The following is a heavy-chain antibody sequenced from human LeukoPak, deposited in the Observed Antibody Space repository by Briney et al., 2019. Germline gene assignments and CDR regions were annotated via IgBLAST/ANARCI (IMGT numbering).Heavy chain of an antibody. CDR3: ARSPTANIVVVPAAISQPAIHGFDY. V-gene: IGHV4-34*01. CDR2: INHSGST. J-gene: IGHJ4*02. D-gene: IGHD2-2*01. CDR1: GASFSGYY. Sequence: SETLSLTCAVYGASFSGYYWSWIRQPPGKGLEWIGEINHSGSTNYNPSLKSRVTISVDTSKNQFSLKLSSVTAADTAVYYCARSPTANIVVVPAAISQPAIHGFDYWGQGTLVTVSS.